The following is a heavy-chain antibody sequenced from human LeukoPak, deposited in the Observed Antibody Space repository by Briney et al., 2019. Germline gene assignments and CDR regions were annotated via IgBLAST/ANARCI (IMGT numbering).Heavy chain of an antibody. D-gene: IGHD1-1*01. CDR2: INPASAGA. CDR3: ARPLDNYYRAFDF. CDR1: GYTFTNYY. J-gene: IGHJ4*02. V-gene: IGHV1-2*02. Sequence: ASVKVSCKPSGYTFTNYYIHWVRQAPGQGPEWVGWINPASAGAAFAPKFQCRASLIWDSSIPTAFMDLTILRSNDTAIYYCARPLDNYYRAFDFWGQGTLVTVSS.